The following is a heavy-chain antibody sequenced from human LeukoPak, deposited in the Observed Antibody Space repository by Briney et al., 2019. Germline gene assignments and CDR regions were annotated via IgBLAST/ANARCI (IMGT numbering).Heavy chain of an antibody. CDR2: INHSGST. CDR1: GGSFSGYY. J-gene: IGHJ3*02. Sequence: SETLSLTCAVYGGSFSGYYWSWIRQPPGKGLEWIGEINHSGSTNYNPSLKSRVTISVDTSKNQFSLKLSSVTAADTAVYYCANDRXDSSAFDIWGQGTMVTVS. V-gene: IGHV4-34*01. CDR3: ANDRXDSSAFDI. D-gene: IGHD2-21*02.